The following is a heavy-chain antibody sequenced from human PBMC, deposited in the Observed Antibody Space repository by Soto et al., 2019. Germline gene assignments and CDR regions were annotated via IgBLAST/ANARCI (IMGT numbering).Heavy chain of an antibody. CDR2: MNAGNGNT. J-gene: IGHJ4*02. Sequence: QVQLVQSGAEEKKPGASVKVSCKASGYTFTSYAMHWVRKAPGQRLEWMGWMNAGNGNTKYSQKFQGRVNITRDTSASTAYMEMSSLSSEDTAVYYCATSIVVVTALDYWGQGTLVTVSS. D-gene: IGHD2-21*02. CDR1: GYTFTSYA. CDR3: ATSIVVVTALDY. V-gene: IGHV1-3*05.